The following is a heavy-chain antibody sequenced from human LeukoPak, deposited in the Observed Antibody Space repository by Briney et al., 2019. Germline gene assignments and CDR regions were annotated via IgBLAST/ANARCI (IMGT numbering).Heavy chain of an antibody. J-gene: IGHJ4*02. Sequence: QPGGSLRLSCGASGFTFSTYTMNWVRQAPGKGLEWVSSISSTSSTIHYAEPVKGRFTISRDNAKNSLFLQMNSLRDEDTAVYYCARARGFDRWGQGTLVTVSS. D-gene: IGHD3-9*01. CDR1: GFTFSTYT. V-gene: IGHV3-48*02. CDR3: ARARGFDR. CDR2: ISSTSSTI.